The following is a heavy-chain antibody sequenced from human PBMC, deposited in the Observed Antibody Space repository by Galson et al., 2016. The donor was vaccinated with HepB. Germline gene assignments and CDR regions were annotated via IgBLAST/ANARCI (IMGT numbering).Heavy chain of an antibody. CDR1: GFIFSSYT. J-gene: IGHJ6*02. Sequence: SLRLSCAASGFIFSSYTMNWVRQAPGRGLEWVSSISSSSSYRYYADSVKGRFTISRDTAKNSVYLQMNSLRVEDTAVYYCVGGYSSKGMDVWGQGTTVTVSS. CDR3: VGGYSSKGMDV. V-gene: IGHV3-21*01. CDR2: ISSSSSYR. D-gene: IGHD6-13*01.